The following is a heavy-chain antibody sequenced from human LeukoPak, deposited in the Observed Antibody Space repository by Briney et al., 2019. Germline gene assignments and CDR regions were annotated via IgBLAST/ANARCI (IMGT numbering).Heavy chain of an antibody. CDR2: ISRRGDTK. J-gene: IGHJ4*02. D-gene: IGHD3-22*01. CDR3: AKGSYYDSSGSFYFDY. V-gene: IGHV3-23*01. CDR1: GFTLSSYT. Sequence: GGSLRLSCVASGFTLSSYTINWVRRAPGKGLEWVSVISRRGDTKYYADSVKGRFTISRDNSKNTVFLQMNSLSADDTATYYCAKGSYYDSSGSFYFDYWGQGTLVTVSS.